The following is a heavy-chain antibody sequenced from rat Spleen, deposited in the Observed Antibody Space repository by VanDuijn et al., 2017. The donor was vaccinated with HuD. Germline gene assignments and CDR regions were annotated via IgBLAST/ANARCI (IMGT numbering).Heavy chain of an antibody. CDR1: GYSITSNY. Sequence: EVQLQESGPGLVKPSQSLSLTCSVTGYSITSNYWNWIRKFPGNKLEWMGYINSEGSTNYNPSLKSRISITRDTSKNQFFLQVNSVTTEDTATYYCARGIYYYDGTYYPDYWGQGVMVTVSS. D-gene: IGHD1-12*02. CDR3: ARGIYYYDGTYYPDY. J-gene: IGHJ2*01. CDR2: INSEGST. V-gene: IGHV3-3*01.